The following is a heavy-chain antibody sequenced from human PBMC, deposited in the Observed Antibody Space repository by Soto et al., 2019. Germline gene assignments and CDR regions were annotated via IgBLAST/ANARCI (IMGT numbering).Heavy chain of an antibody. CDR1: GGTFSSYD. CDR2: IIPNFGTG. J-gene: IGHJ4*02. Sequence: ASVKVSCKASGGTFSSYDISWVRQAPGQGLEWMGGIIPNFGTGNYAQKFQGRVTITADESTSTAYMELSRLRSEDTAVYYCARDQRAHYDDSSCYVYWGQGTLVTVSS. D-gene: IGHD3-22*01. CDR3: ARDQRAHYDDSSCYVY. V-gene: IGHV1-69*13.